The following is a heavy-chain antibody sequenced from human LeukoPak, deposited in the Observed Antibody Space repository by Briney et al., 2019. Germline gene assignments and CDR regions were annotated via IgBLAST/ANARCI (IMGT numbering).Heavy chain of an antibody. D-gene: IGHD3-22*01. J-gene: IGHJ4*02. Sequence: GGSLRLSCAASGFTLSSYAMHWVRQAPGKELEWVAVISCDGGNKYYADSVKGRFTISRDNSKNTLYLQMNSQRDEDTAMYYCARGDGYDSSGYLDYWGQGTLVTVSS. CDR3: ARGDGYDSSGYLDY. V-gene: IGHV3-30*04. CDR2: ISCDGGNK. CDR1: GFTLSSYA.